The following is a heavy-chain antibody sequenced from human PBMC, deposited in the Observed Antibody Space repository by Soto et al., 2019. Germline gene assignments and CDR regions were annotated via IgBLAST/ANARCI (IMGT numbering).Heavy chain of an antibody. CDR3: ARDLDDFWSGYRYFDL. Sequence: QVQLQESGPGLVKPSGTLSLTCAVSSGSISSSNWWSWVRQPPGKGLEWIGEIYHSGSTNYNPSLKSRATISVGKSKNQFSLKLSSVTAADTAVYYCARDLDDFWSGYRYFDLWGRGTLVTVSS. D-gene: IGHD3-3*01. J-gene: IGHJ2*01. CDR1: SGSISSSNW. CDR2: IYHSGST. V-gene: IGHV4-4*02.